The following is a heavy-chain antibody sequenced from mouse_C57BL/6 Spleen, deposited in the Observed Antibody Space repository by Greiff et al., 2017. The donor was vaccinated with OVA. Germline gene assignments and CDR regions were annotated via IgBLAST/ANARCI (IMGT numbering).Heavy chain of an antibody. D-gene: IGHD2-1*01. Sequence: QVQLKESGPGLVQPSQSLSITCTVSGFSLTSYGVHWVRQSPGKGLEWLGVIWSGGSTDYNAAFISRLSISKDNSKSQVFFQMNSLQADDTAIYYCARNSRSTMVPFAYWGKGTLVTVSA. V-gene: IGHV2-2*01. CDR1: GFSLTSYG. CDR3: ARNSRSTMVPFAY. J-gene: IGHJ3*01. CDR2: IWSGGST.